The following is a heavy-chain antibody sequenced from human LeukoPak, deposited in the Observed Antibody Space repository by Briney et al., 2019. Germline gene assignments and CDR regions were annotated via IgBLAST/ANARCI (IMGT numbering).Heavy chain of an antibody. V-gene: IGHV3-23*01. CDR1: GFTFTTYA. CDR3: AKDLALAGTGGGFDV. D-gene: IGHD6-19*01. J-gene: IGHJ3*01. Sequence: GGSLRLSCAASGFTFTTYAINWVRQAPGKGLEWISGISGGGDQAYYADSVNGRFIISRDNSKNTVSLQMSSLRAGDTALYYCAKDLALAGTGGGFDVWGHGTRVAVSS. CDR2: ISGGGDQA.